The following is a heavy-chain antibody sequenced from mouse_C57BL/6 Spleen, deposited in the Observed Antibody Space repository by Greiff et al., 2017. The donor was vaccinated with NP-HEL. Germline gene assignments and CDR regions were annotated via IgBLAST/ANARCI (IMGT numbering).Heavy chain of an antibody. D-gene: IGHD2-3*01. Sequence: QVQLQQPGTELVKPGASVKLSCKASGYTFTSYWMHWVKQRPGQGLEWIGNINPSNGGTNYNEKFKSKATLTVDKSSSTAYMQLSSLPSEYSPVYYVAREGLYDGYCPFAYLGQVTLVTVSA. CDR2: INPSNGGT. V-gene: IGHV1-53*01. CDR3: AREGLYDGYCPFAY. J-gene: IGHJ3*01. CDR1: GYTFTSYW.